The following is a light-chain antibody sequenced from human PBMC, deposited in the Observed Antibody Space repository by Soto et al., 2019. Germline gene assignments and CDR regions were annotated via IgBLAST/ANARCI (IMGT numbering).Light chain of an antibody. V-gene: IGKV3-20*01. CDR2: GAS. J-gene: IGKJ4*01. CDR3: QHYGSSPLT. CDR1: QIVSSNF. Sequence: EIVLTQSPGTLSLSPGQRATLSCRASQIVSSNFFAWYQRRPGQAPRLLIFGASTRATVIPDSFTGSGSGTYLTITISILAAEDFALYYHQHYGSSPLTFGGGTKVEI.